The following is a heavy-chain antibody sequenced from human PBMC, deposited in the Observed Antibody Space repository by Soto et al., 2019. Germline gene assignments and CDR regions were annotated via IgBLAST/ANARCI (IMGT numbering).Heavy chain of an antibody. CDR3: ARGKDRDTVTTFDY. CDR1: GFTFSSYA. D-gene: IGHD4-17*01. J-gene: IGHJ4*02. CDR2: IHGSGGNT. V-gene: IGHV3-23*01. Sequence: GSLRLSCAASGFTFSSYAMNWVRQAPGKGLEWVAVIHGSGGNTYYADSVEGRFTISRDNSENTVYLQMSSLRAGDTAVYYCARGKDRDTVTTFDYWGQGTLVTVSS.